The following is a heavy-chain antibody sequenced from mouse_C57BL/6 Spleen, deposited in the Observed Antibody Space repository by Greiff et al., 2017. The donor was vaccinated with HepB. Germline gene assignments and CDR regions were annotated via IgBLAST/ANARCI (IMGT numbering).Heavy chain of an antibody. CDR2: IYPGDGDT. J-gene: IGHJ2*01. V-gene: IGHV1-82*01. Sequence: VKLMESGPELVKPGASVKISCKASGYAFSSSWMNWVKQRPGKGLEWIGRIYPGDGDTNYNGKFKGKATLTADKSSSTAYMQLSSLTSEDSAVYFCAKGGTTVSFDYWGQGTTLTVSS. CDR1: GYAFSSSW. D-gene: IGHD1-1*01. CDR3: AKGGTTVSFDY.